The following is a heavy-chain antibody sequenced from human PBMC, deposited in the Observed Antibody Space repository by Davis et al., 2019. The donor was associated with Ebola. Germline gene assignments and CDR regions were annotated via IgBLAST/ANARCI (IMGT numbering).Heavy chain of an antibody. CDR2: ISGSGGTT. Sequence: GESLKISCADSVITFSSYAMTWVRQAPGKGLEWVSAISGSGGTTYYAGSVKGRFTISRDNAKNTLYLQMNSLRAEDTAVYYCARGDKLLSYGMDVWGKGTTVTVSS. D-gene: IGHD2-15*01. CDR3: ARGDKLLSYGMDV. V-gene: IGHV3-23*01. J-gene: IGHJ6*04. CDR1: VITFSSYA.